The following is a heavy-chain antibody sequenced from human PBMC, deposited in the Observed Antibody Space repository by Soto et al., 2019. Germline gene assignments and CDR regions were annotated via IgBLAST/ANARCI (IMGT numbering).Heavy chain of an antibody. CDR2: LKGKSAGGTT. Sequence: PGGSLRLSCAGYGFSFNTAWLTWVRQAPGKGLEWVARLKGKSAGGTTDYAAPVTGRFTISSGDSKNTLYLQMNNLKIEDTAVYYCTTEFGFSSGQNDNWGQGTLVTVSS. D-gene: IGHD6-19*01. J-gene: IGHJ4*02. V-gene: IGHV3-15*07. CDR1: GFSFNTAW. CDR3: TTEFGFSSGQNDN.